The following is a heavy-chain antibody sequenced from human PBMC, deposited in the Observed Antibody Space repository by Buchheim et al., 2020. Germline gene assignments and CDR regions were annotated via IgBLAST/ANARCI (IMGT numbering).Heavy chain of an antibody. CDR1: GFTFSNYG. V-gene: IGHV3-33*01. CDR2: IWYDGSNK. Sequence: QVQLVESGGGVVQPGRSLRLSCAASGFTFSNYGMHWVRQAPGKGLEWVAVIWYDGSNKYYADSVKGRFTISRDNSKNTLYLQMKSLRAEGTAVYYCAGDRGYSNWSVTFYYYYLMDVCGQGNT. CDR3: AGDRGYSNWSVTFYYYYLMDV. J-gene: IGHJ6*02. D-gene: IGHD6-13*01.